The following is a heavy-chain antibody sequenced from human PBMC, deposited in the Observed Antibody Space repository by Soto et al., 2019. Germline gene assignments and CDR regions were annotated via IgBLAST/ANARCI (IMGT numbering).Heavy chain of an antibody. V-gene: IGHV1-18*01. D-gene: IGHD4-17*01. CDR1: GYTFTSYG. Sequence: QVQLVQSGAEVKKPGASVKVSCKASGYTFTSYGISWVRQAPGQGLEWMGWISAYNGNTNYAQKLQGRVTMTTDTSTSTGYMELSSLRSDDTAVYYCARVDYGDYSGLGRDYWGQGTLVTVSS. J-gene: IGHJ4*02. CDR2: ISAYNGNT. CDR3: ARVDYGDYSGLGRDY.